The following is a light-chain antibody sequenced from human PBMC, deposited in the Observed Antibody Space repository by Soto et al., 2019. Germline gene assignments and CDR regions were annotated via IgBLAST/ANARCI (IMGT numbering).Light chain of an antibody. Sequence: EIVMTQSPATLSVSPGERATLSCRASQSVSSNVAWYQQKPGQAPRLLIHDASTRATGISVRFSGSGSGTEFTLTISSLQSEDFAVYYCQQYNSWLWTFGQGTKVEIK. CDR2: DAS. CDR1: QSVSSN. J-gene: IGKJ1*01. CDR3: QQYNSWLWT. V-gene: IGKV3-15*01.